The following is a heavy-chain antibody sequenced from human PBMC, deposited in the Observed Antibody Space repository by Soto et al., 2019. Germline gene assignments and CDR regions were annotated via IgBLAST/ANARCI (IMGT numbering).Heavy chain of an antibody. CDR3: ARYCSSTSCLNFDY. J-gene: IGHJ4*02. CDR1: GASMSSGSFY. D-gene: IGHD2-2*01. V-gene: IGHV4-30-4*01. CDR2: IFYGGST. Sequence: QVQLQESGPGLVKPSQTLSLTCTVSGASMSSGSFYWSWIRQPPGKGPEWIGYIFYGGSTFYNPALKSRVTISVDMSKNRFSLRLSSVTAADTAVYSCARYCSSTSCLNFDYWGPGTLVTVSS.